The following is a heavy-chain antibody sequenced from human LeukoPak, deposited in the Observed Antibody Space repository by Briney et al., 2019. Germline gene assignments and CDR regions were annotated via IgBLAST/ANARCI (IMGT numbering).Heavy chain of an antibody. D-gene: IGHD3-10*01. J-gene: IGHJ6*03. CDR1: GGSTSRHY. V-gene: IGHV4-59*11. CDR2: IYNSGST. Sequence: SETLSLTCTLSGGSTSRHYWSWIRQSPGKGLEWIGCIYNSGSTRYNPSLKSRVTISEDTSQNQFSLRLNSVTAADTAVYYCARRGGGYYYGSGSPYYYMDVWGKGTTVTVSS. CDR3: ARRGGGYYYGSGSPYYYMDV.